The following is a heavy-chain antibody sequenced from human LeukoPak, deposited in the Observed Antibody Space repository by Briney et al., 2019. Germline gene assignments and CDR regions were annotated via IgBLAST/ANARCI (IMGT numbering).Heavy chain of an antibody. D-gene: IGHD6-19*01. Sequence: GGSLRLSCAASGFTLSSYSMNWVRQAPGKGLEWVSSSSSSSSYIYYADSVKGRFTISRDNAKNSLYLQMNSLRAEDTAVYYCARERGYSSGWYRVGYYYYGMDVWGQGTTVTVSS. V-gene: IGHV3-21*01. CDR2: SSSSSSYI. CDR3: ARERGYSSGWYRVGYYYYGMDV. CDR1: GFTLSSYS. J-gene: IGHJ6*02.